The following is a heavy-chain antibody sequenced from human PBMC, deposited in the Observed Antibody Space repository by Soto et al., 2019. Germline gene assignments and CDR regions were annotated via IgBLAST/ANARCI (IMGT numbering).Heavy chain of an antibody. CDR3: AKAYCSSGSCYSGDYYYYGMDV. V-gene: IGHV3-23*01. J-gene: IGHJ6*02. Sequence: EVQLLESGGGLVQPGGSLRLSCAASGFTFSSYAMSWVRQAPGKGLEWVSAISGSGGSTYYADSVKGRFTISRDNSKNTLYLQMNSLRAEDTAVYYCAKAYCSSGSCYSGDYYYYGMDVWGQGTTVTVSS. CDR2: ISGSGGST. CDR1: GFTFSSYA. D-gene: IGHD2-15*01.